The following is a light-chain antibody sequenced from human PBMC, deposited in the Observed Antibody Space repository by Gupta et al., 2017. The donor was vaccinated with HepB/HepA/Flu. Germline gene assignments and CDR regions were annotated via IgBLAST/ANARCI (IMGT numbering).Light chain of an antibody. CDR2: GAS. CDR1: QAISNH. CDR3: QQYYNYLSWT. V-gene: IGKV1-8*01. J-gene: IGKJ1*01. Sequence: AIRMTQSPSSFSASTGDRVTITCRASQAISNHVVCYQQKPGKAPKLLIFGASTLNRGVPSRFSGSGSGTDFTLTISNLQSEDFATYYCQQYYNYLSWTFGQGTKVDIK.